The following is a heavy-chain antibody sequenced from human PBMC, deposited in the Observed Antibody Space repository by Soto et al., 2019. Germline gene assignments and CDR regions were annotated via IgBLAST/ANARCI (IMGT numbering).Heavy chain of an antibody. D-gene: IGHD5-12*01. CDR1: GFTFSNYA. Sequence: EVPLLESGGGLVQPGGSLRLSCAAYGFTFSNYAMSWVRQAPAKGLEWVSTVSGSGASTYYADPLKGGFTISRDTSKNTLYLQMNSLRAEDTALYYGAKAGGYDLGSFDYWGQGTLVTVSS. J-gene: IGHJ4*02. CDR3: AKAGGYDLGSFDY. CDR2: VSGSGAST. V-gene: IGHV3-23*01.